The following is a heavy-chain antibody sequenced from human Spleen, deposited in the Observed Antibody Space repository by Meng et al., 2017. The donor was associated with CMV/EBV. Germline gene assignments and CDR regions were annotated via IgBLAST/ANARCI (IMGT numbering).Heavy chain of an antibody. J-gene: IGHJ5*02. CDR3: ARGYQLLVLDCFDP. V-gene: IGHV4-34*01. CDR2: IRESETA. Sequence: AVYGGSVSGYSWNWIRQPPGKGLEWIGEIRESETADYNSSLKSRVTISVDTSKSQFSLELTSVTAADTAVYYCARGYQLLVLDCFDPWGQGTLVTVSS. D-gene: IGHD2-2*01. CDR1: GGSVSGYS.